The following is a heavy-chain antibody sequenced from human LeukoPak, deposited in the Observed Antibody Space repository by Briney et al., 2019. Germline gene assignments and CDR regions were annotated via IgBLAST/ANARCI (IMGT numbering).Heavy chain of an antibody. CDR3: ARGSGSGYDYVSWFDP. CDR2: IYYSGST. V-gene: IGHV4-59*01. D-gene: IGHD5-12*01. J-gene: IGHJ5*02. CDR1: GGSISSYY. Sequence: SETLSLTCTVSGGSISSYYWSWIRQPPGKGLEWIGYIYYSGSTNYNPSLKSRVTISVDTSKNQFSLKLSSVTAADTAVYYCARGSGSGYDYVSWFDPWGQGTLVTVSS.